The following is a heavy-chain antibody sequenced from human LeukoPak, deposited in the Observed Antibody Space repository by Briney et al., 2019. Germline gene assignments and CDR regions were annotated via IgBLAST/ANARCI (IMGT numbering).Heavy chain of an antibody. V-gene: IGHV3-21*01. D-gene: IGHD1-26*01. CDR2: ISSSSSYI. J-gene: IGHJ6*03. CDR3: ARWVVGATYYYYMDV. Sequence: GGSLRLSCAASGFTFSSYSMNWVRQAPGKGLEWVSSISSSSSYIYYADSVKGRFTISRDNAKNSLYLQMNSLRAEDTAVYYCARWVVGATYYYYMDVWAKGPRSPSP. CDR1: GFTFSSYS.